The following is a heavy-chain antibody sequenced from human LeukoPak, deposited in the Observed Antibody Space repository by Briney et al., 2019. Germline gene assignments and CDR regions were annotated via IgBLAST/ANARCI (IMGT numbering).Heavy chain of an antibody. D-gene: IGHD1-26*01. CDR3: AREGIVGATDNWFDP. CDR1: GDSITYFY. V-gene: IGHV4-4*07. J-gene: IGHJ5*02. CDR2: VSSSGST. Sequence: SETLSLTCSVSGDSITYFYWSWIRQAAGKGLEWIGRVSSSGSTDYNASLKSRVTMSVDTSKNQLSLKMISVTAADTAVYYCAREGIVGATDNWFDPWGQGTLVTVSS.